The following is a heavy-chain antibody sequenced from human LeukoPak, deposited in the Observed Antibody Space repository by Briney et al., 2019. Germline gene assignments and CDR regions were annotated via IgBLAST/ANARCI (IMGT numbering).Heavy chain of an antibody. CDR2: ISGSGGNT. J-gene: IGHJ4*02. Sequence: GGSLRLSCAASGFTFSSYAMSWVRQAPGKGLEWVSAISGSGGNTYYADSVKGRFTLSRDNSKNTLYLQMNSLRAEDTAVYYCAKRLQGSLYFDYWGQGTLVTVSS. CDR3: AKRLQGSLYFDY. V-gene: IGHV3-23*01. D-gene: IGHD4-11*01. CDR1: GFTFSSYA.